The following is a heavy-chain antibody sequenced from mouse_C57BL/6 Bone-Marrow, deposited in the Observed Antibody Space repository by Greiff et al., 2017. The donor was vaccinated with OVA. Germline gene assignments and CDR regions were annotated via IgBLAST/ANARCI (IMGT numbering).Heavy chain of an antibody. J-gene: IGHJ3*01. V-gene: IGHV3-6*01. CDR3: ARVGRFAY. Sequence: EVKVEESGPGLVKPSQSLSLTCSVTGYSITSGYYWNWIRQFPGNKLEWMGYISYDGSNNYNPSLKNRISITRDTSKNQFFLKLNSVTTEDTATYYCARVGRFAYWGQGTLVTVSA. CDR2: ISYDGSN. CDR1: GYSITSGYY.